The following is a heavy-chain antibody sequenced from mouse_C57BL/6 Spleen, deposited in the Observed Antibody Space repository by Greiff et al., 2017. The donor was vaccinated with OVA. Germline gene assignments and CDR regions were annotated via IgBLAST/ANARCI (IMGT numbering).Heavy chain of an antibody. CDR1: GYTFTSYG. CDR2: IYPRSGNT. CDR3: ARLIDGNPLDV. Sequence: QVQLQQSGAELARPGASVKLSCKASGYTFTSYGISWVKQRTGPGLEWIGEIYPRSGNTYYNEKFKGKATPTADKSSSTAYMELRSLTSEDSAVYFCARLIDGNPLDVWGTGTTVTVSS. D-gene: IGHD2-1*01. V-gene: IGHV1-81*01. J-gene: IGHJ1*03.